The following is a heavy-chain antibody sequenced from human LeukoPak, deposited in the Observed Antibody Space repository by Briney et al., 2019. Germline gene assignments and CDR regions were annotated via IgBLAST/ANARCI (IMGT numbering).Heavy chain of an antibody. V-gene: IGHV4-59*01. CDR2: IYYSGST. CDR3: ARDRSPNAFDY. Sequence: PSETLSLTCTVSGGSISSYYWSWIRQPPGKGLEWIGYIYYSGSTNYNPSLKSRVTISVDTSKNQFSLKLSSVTAADTAVYYCARDRSPNAFDYWGQGTLATVSS. D-gene: IGHD2-8*01. CDR1: GGSISSYY. J-gene: IGHJ4*02.